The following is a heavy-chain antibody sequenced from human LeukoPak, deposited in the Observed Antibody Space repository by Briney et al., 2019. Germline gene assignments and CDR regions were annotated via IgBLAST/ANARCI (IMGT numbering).Heavy chain of an antibody. Sequence: GGSLRLSCAASGFTFSSYAMSWIRQAPGKGLEWVANINEDGSNKWHLGSVKGRFTVSRDNARNSLYLQMNSLRVEDTAVYYCTRVIVAVPGYFDYFDFWGQGVLVTVSS. CDR2: INEDGSNK. V-gene: IGHV3-7*01. J-gene: IGHJ4*02. CDR3: TRVIVAVPGYFDYFDF. D-gene: IGHD6-19*01. CDR1: GFTFSSYA.